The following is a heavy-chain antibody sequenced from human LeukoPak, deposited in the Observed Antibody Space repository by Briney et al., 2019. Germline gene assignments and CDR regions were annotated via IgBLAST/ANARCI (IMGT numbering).Heavy chain of an antibody. CDR1: GFTFSSYW. V-gene: IGHV3-74*01. Sequence: GGSLRLSCAASGFTFSSYWMHWVRHAAGKGLVWVSRINSDGSSTSYADSVKGRFTISRDNAKNTLYLQMNSLRAEDTAVYYCARGLLWFGELFDYWGQGTLVTVSS. CDR3: ARGLLWFGELFDY. CDR2: INSDGSST. J-gene: IGHJ4*02. D-gene: IGHD3-10*01.